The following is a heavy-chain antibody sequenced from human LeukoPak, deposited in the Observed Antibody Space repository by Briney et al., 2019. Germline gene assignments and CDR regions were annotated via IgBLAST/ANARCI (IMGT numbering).Heavy chain of an antibody. V-gene: IGHV1-2*02. CDR1: GYTFTGYY. CDR3: ARGPHWDPHFDY. CDR2: INPNSGGT. D-gene: IGHD7-27*01. Sequence: GPVKVSCKASGYTFTGYYMHWVRQAPGQGLEWMGWINPNSGGTNYAQKFLGRVTMTRDTSISTAYMELSRLRSDDTAVYYCARGPHWDPHFDYWGQGTLVTVSS. J-gene: IGHJ4*02.